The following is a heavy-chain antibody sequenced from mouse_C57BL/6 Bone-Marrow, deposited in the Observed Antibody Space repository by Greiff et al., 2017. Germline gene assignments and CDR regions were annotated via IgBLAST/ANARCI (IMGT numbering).Heavy chain of an antibody. CDR1: GYTFTDYY. CDR2: IYPGSGNT. J-gene: IGHJ1*03. Sequence: VQLQQSGAELVRPGASVKLSCKASGYTFTDYYINWVKQRPGQGLEWIARIYPGSGNTYYNEKFKGKATLTAEKSSSTAYMQLSSLTSEDSAVDFCSRYDYSYWYFDVWGTGTTVTVSS. D-gene: IGHD2-12*01. CDR3: SRYDYSYWYFDV. V-gene: IGHV1-76*01.